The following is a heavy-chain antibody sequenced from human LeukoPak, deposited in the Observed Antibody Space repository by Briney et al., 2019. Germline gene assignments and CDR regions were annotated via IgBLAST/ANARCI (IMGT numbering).Heavy chain of an antibody. J-gene: IGHJ3*02. D-gene: IGHD3-10*01. Sequence: GGSLRLSCAASGFPFSSYWMHWVRQAPGKGLLWVSRIYNDGSRTTYADSVKGRFTISGDNAKNTLFLQMNSLTAEDTAVYYCARSGAGGAFDMWGRGTMVTVSS. CDR3: ARSGAGGAFDM. CDR1: GFPFSSYW. V-gene: IGHV3-74*01. CDR2: IYNDGSRT.